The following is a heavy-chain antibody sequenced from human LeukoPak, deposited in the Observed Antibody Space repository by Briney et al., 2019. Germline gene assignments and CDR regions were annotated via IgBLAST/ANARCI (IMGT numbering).Heavy chain of an antibody. CDR3: AREWGRREGRIVVVPAAPFDP. V-gene: IGHV1-69*13. D-gene: IGHD2-2*01. CDR2: IIPIFGTA. Sequence: SVKVSCKASGGTFSSYAISWVRQAPGQGLEWMGGIIPIFGTANYAQKFQGRVTINADESTSTAYMELSSLRSEDTAVYYCAREWGRREGRIVVVPAAPFDPWGQGTLVTVSS. CDR1: GGTFSSYA. J-gene: IGHJ5*02.